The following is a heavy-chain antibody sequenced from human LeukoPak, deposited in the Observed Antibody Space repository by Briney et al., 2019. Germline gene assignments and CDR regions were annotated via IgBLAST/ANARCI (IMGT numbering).Heavy chain of an antibody. CDR2: IRSNTDGGTT. CDR1: GFTFKNAW. CDR3: ATVHWYFDL. Sequence: GGSLRLSCAGAGFTFKNAWMSWVRQAPGKGLEWVGLIRSNTDGGTTDYAAPVKGRFTISRDDSKNTLHLQMSSLKTEDTAVYYCATVHWYFDLWGLGTLVSVSA. J-gene: IGHJ2*01. V-gene: IGHV3-15*01.